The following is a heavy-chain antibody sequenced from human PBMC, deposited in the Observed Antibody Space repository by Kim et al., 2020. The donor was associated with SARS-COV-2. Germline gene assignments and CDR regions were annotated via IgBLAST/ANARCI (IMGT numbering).Heavy chain of an antibody. D-gene: IGHD2-21*01. CDR3: ARGVAFTCGSLDY. Sequence: TYAEPVKGRLTISRDNAKKALYLGMKSLRVEDTAVYYCARGVAFTCGSLDYGGQGPLVTVSS. J-gene: IGHJ4*02. V-gene: IGHV3-74*01.